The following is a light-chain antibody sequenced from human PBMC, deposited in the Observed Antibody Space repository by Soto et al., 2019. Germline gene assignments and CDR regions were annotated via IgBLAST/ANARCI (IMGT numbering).Light chain of an antibody. Sequence: QSALTQPASVSGSPGQSISISCTGTSSDVGGYNYVSWYQQHPGKAPKLMIYEVNSRPSGVSNRFSGSKSGNTASLTISGLQAEDEAAYYCSSYTSSTTLEVFGTGTKVTVL. V-gene: IGLV2-14*01. CDR1: SSDVGGYNY. CDR3: SSYTSSTTLEV. CDR2: EVN. J-gene: IGLJ1*01.